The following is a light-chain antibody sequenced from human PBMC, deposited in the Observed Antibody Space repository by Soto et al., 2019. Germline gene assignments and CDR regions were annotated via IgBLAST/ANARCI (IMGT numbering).Light chain of an antibody. CDR1: QGISTY. CDR3: PQLNSDWYA. J-gene: IGKJ2*01. V-gene: IGKV1-9*01. CDR2: GAS. Sequence: DIQLTQSPSFLSASVGDRVTITCRASQGISTYLAWYLQRPGKAPKLLIYGASTLQSGVPSRFSGSGSGTEFTLTISSLQPEDFETYYCPQLNSDWYAFGQGTKLDIK.